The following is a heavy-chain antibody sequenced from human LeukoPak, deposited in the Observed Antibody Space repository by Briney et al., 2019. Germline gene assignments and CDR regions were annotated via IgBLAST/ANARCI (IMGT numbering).Heavy chain of an antibody. V-gene: IGHV1-18*01. Sequence: ASVKVSCKASGYTFTSYGISWVRPALGQGLEWMGWISIYNGNTDCAQKLRGRVTMTTDTSTSTAYLELRGLRSDDTAVYYCARITYDFWSGYYMPDDPWGQGTLVTVSS. CDR2: ISIYNGNT. CDR3: ARITYDFWSGYYMPDDP. D-gene: IGHD3-3*01. CDR1: GYTFTSYG. J-gene: IGHJ5*02.